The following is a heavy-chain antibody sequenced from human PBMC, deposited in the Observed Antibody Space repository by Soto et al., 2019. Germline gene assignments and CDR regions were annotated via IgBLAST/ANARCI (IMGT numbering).Heavy chain of an antibody. CDR1: GDSVSSNSAG. CDR2: TYYRSKWYY. J-gene: IGHJ4*01. CDR3: ARGEQYSGRIFDY. Sequence: QVQLQQSGPGLVKPSQTLSLTCAITGDSVSSNSAGWSWVRQSPLRGLEWLGRTYYRSKWYYEYAVSVRGRITINPDTSKNQSSLQLNSVTPEDTAVYFCARGEQYSGRIFDYWGQGTLVTVSS. V-gene: IGHV6-1*01. D-gene: IGHD1-26*01.